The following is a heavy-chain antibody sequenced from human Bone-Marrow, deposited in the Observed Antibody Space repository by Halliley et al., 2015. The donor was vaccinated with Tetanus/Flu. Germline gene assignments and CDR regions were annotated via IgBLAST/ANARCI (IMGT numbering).Heavy chain of an antibody. CDR3: ARGGARRHYASSATGVFDY. CDR1: GGSISGYEW. J-gene: IGHJ4*02. D-gene: IGHD3-22*01. Sequence: TLSLTCAVSGGSISGYEWWSWVRQSPGKGLEWLAGGYHSGNKNYNPSVKRRLTISVDKSKNEFSLNLTSVTAADTAVYYCARGGARRHYASSATGVFDYWGQGTLVTVSS. CDR2: GYHSGNK. V-gene: IGHV4-4*02.